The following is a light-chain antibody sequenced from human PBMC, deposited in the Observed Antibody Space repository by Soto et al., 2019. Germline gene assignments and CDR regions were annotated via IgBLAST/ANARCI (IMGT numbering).Light chain of an antibody. V-gene: IGKV3-11*01. CDR1: QSVDSY. J-gene: IGKJ3*01. Sequence: EIVLTQSPATLSLSPGERATLSCRASQSVDSYLAWYQQRPGQAPRLLIFDVSNRATGIPARFSGSGSGTDFTLTISGLEPEDFAVYYCQQRANWPPFTFGPGTKVDI. CDR3: QQRANWPPFT. CDR2: DVS.